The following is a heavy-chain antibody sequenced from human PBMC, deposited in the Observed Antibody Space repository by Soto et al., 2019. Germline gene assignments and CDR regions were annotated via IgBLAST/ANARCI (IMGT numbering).Heavy chain of an antibody. D-gene: IGHD3-10*01. CDR2: ISYDGSNK. V-gene: IGHV3-30-3*01. CDR3: ATYMLRGVFDFDY. J-gene: IGHJ4*02. Sequence: PGGSLRLSCAASGFTFSSYAMHWVRQAPGKGLEWVAVISYDGSNKYYADSVKGRFTISRDNSKNTLYLQMNSLRAEDTAVYYCATYMLRGVFDFDYWGQGTLVTVSS. CDR1: GFTFSSYA.